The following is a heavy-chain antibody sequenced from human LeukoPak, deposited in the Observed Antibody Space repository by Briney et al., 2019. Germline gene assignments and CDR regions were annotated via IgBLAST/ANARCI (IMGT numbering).Heavy chain of an antibody. V-gene: IGHV4-4*07. CDR2: IYTSGST. CDR3: ASVDILTGYDAFDI. CDR1: GGSISRYY. Sequence: AETLSLTCTVSGGSISRYYWSWIRQPAGKGLEWIGRIYTSGSTNYNPSLKSRVTMSVDTSKNQFSLKLSSVTAADTAVYYCASVDILTGYDAFDIWGQGTMVTVSS. D-gene: IGHD3-9*01. J-gene: IGHJ3*02.